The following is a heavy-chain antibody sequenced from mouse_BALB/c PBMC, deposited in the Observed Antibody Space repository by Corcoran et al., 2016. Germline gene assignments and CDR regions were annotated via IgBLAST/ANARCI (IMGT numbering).Heavy chain of an antibody. CDR1: GYTFTNYG. CDR3: ASHTMIAKRPFAY. V-gene: IGHV9-1*02. CDR2: LNTYTGEP. D-gene: IGHD2-4*01. J-gene: IGHJ3*01. Sequence: QIQLVQSGPELKKPGETVKISCKASGYTFTNYGMNWVKQAPGKGLKWMGWLNTYTGEPTYADDFKGRFAFSLETSASTAYLQINNIKNEDMATYFGASHTMIAKRPFAYWGQGTLVTVSA.